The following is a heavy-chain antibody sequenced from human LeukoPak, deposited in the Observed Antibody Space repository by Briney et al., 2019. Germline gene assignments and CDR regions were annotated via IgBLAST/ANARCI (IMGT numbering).Heavy chain of an antibody. CDR3: AKGSVSMVRGAKLDY. D-gene: IGHD3-10*01. J-gene: IGHJ4*02. V-gene: IGHV3-23*01. CDR1: GFTFNNYG. CDR2: ISGSGATT. Sequence: PGGSLRLSCAASGFTFNNYGMSWVRQAPGKGLEWVSAISGSGATTYYADSVKGRFTISRDNSKNTLYLQMNSLRAEDTAVYYCAKGSVSMVRGAKLDYWGQGTLVTVSS.